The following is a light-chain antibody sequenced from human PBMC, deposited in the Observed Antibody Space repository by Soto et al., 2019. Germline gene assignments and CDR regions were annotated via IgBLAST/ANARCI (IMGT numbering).Light chain of an antibody. CDR2: GAS. CDR3: QQYGSSRLT. V-gene: IGKV3-20*01. Sequence: EIVLEQSPDTLSLSPGERASLSCRASQSVSSNSLAWYQQKAGQAPRLLVYGASSRATGIPDRFSGSGSETDFTLTISRLEPEDFAVYFCQQYGSSRLTFGGGTKVEIK. CDR1: QSVSSNS. J-gene: IGKJ4*01.